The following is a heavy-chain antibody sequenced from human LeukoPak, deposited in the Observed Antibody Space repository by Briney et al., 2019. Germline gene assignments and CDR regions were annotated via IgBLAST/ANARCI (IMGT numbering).Heavy chain of an antibody. J-gene: IGHJ4*02. Sequence: GGSLRLSCAASGFTFSREWMDWVRRAPGKGLEWVANLKGDGSEEHDVDSVKVRFTTSRDNAKHSLHLQRDNLRAEDTAIYYCSWRLECWGQGTLVTVSS. CDR2: LKGDGSEE. D-gene: IGHD3-3*01. CDR3: SWRLEC. CDR1: GFTFSREW. V-gene: IGHV3-7*01.